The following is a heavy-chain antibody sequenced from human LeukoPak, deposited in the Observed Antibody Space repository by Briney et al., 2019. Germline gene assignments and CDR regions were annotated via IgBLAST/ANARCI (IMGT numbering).Heavy chain of an antibody. V-gene: IGHV1-18*01. CDR1: GYTFTSFG. CDR2: ISAYNGDT. Sequence: GASVSVSFTASGYTFTSFGISWVRQAPGQGGERVGWISAYNGDTNYAQTLQGRVTMTTDTTTSTAYMELRSLRSDDTAVYYCARDQVVGATAGTFDYWGQGTLVTVSS. J-gene: IGHJ4*02. D-gene: IGHD1-26*01. CDR3: ARDQVVGATAGTFDY.